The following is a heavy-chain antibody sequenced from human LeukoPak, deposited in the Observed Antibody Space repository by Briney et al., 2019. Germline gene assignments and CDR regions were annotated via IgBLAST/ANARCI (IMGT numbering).Heavy chain of an antibody. CDR1: GFTFSSYS. D-gene: IGHD3-9*01. J-gene: IGHJ4*02. V-gene: IGHV3-21*01. CDR3: ARTFGLRYFDY. Sequence: GGSLRLSCAASGFTFSSYSMNWVRQAPGKGLEWVSSISSSSSYIYYADSVKGRFTISRDNAKNSLYLQMNSPRAEDTAVYYCARTFGLRYFDYWGQGTLVTVSS. CDR2: ISSSSSYI.